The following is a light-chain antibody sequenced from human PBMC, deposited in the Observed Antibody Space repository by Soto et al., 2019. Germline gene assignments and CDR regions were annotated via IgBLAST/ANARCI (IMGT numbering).Light chain of an antibody. Sequence: QSVLTQPPSASGTPGQRVTISCSGSSSNIGSNYVYWYQQLPGTAPKLLIYTNHQRPSGVPDRFSGSKSGTSASLAISGLRSEDDADYYCAAWDDSLRGWVFGGVTKLTVL. J-gene: IGLJ3*02. CDR2: TNH. CDR1: SSNIGSNY. V-gene: IGLV1-47*02. CDR3: AAWDDSLRGWV.